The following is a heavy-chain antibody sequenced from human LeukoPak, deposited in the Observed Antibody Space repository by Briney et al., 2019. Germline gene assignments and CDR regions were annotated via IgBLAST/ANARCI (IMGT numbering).Heavy chain of an antibody. Sequence: GGSLRLSCAVSGFTFSSYWMTWVRQAPGKGLEWVSYISSSSSYTNYADSVKGRFTISRDNAKNSLYLQMNSLRAEDTAVYYCAGTGSIAAAFDYWGQGTLVTVSS. V-gene: IGHV3-21*05. D-gene: IGHD6-13*01. J-gene: IGHJ4*02. CDR3: AGTGSIAAAFDY. CDR2: ISSSSSYT. CDR1: GFTFSSYW.